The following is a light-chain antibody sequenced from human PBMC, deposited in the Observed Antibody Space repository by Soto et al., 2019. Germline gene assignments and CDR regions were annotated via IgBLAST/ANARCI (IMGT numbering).Light chain of an antibody. V-gene: IGKV3-20*01. J-gene: IGKJ1*01. CDR2: GAS. Sequence: EIVLTQSPATLSLSPGERATLSCRASQSVGSSHLAWYQQKPGQAPRLLISGASSRATGIPDRFTGSGSGTDFTLTISRLEPEDFAVYYCQQYGSSPRTFGQGTKVDI. CDR3: QQYGSSPRT. CDR1: QSVGSSH.